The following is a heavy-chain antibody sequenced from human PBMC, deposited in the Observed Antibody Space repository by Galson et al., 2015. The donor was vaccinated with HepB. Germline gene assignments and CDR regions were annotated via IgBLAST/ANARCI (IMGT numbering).Heavy chain of an antibody. CDR3: ARGGYMLVVPAADYYYYAMDV. Sequence: SETLSLTCTVSGGSVSSGNYYWNWIRQPPGKGLEWIGYIYYSGSTNYNPSLKTRVTISEDTSKNQFSLKLSSATAADTAVYYCARGGYMLVVPAADYYYYAMDVWGRGTTVTVSS. CDR1: GGSVSSGNYY. CDR2: IYYSGST. J-gene: IGHJ6*02. V-gene: IGHV4-61*01. D-gene: IGHD2-2*01.